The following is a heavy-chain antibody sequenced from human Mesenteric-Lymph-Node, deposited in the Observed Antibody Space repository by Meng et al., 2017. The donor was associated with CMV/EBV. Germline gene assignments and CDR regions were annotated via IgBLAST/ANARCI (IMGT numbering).Heavy chain of an antibody. CDR1: GRSLSGYF. J-gene: IGHJ5*02. CDR2: IYYSGST. V-gene: IGHV4-59*01. CDR3: ARDSVLHWFDP. Sequence: SLTFTVSGRSLSGYFWSWIRQPPGKGLEWIGHIYYSGSTNYNPSLKSRVTISVDTSKNQFSLRLSSVTAADTAIYYCARDSVLHWFDPWGQGTLVTVSS.